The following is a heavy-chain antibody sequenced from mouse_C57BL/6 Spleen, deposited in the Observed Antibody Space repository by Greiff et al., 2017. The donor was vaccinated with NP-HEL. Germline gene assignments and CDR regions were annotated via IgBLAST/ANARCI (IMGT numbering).Heavy chain of an antibody. Sequence: EVQLVESEGGLVQPGSSMKLSCTASGFTFSDYYMAWVRQVPEKGLEWVANINYDGSSTYYLDSLKSRFIISRDNAKNILYLQMSSLKSEYTATYYCARERKLTGTFYWYFDVWGTGTTVTVSS. V-gene: IGHV5-16*01. J-gene: IGHJ1*03. CDR2: INYDGSST. CDR1: GFTFSDYY. D-gene: IGHD4-1*01. CDR3: ARERKLTGTFYWYFDV.